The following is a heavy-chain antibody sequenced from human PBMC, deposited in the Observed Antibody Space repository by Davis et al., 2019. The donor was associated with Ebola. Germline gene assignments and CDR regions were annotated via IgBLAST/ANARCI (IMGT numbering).Heavy chain of an antibody. V-gene: IGHV1-2*06. CDR2: INPNSGGT. Sequence: AASVKVSCKASGYTFTGYYMHWVRQAPGQGLEWMGRINPNSGGTNYAQKFQGRVTMTRDTSISTAYMELSRLRSDDTAVYYCAREEGYCSSTSCYGGGFDPWGQGTLVTVPS. CDR1: GYTFTGYY. CDR3: AREEGYCSSTSCYGGGFDP. D-gene: IGHD2-2*01. J-gene: IGHJ5*02.